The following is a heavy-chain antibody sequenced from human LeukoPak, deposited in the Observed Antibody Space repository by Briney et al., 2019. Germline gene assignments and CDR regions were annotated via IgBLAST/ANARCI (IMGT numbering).Heavy chain of an antibody. D-gene: IGHD3-10*01. CDR1: GYTFSNYG. Sequence: ASVKVSCKASGYTFSNYGISWVRQAPGQGLQWMGWISAYNGNTNYAQKLQGRVTMTTDTSTTTVYMELRSLRSEDTAVYYCARPRFPYYRLSGPDYYYMDVWGKGATVTVSS. CDR2: ISAYNGNT. V-gene: IGHV1-18*01. J-gene: IGHJ6*03. CDR3: ARPRFPYYRLSGPDYYYMDV.